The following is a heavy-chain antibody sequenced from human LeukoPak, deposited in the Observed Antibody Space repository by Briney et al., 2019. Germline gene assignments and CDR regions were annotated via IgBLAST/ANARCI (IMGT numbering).Heavy chain of an antibody. V-gene: IGHV1-8*03. Sequence: ASVKVSCKASGYTFTSYDINWVRQATGQGLEWMGWMNPNSGNTGYAQKFQGRVTITRNTSISTAYMELSSLRSEDTAVYYCARVGSGAIPAAIRGAQIHPYYYYYMDVWGKGTTVTVSS. CDR3: ARVGSGAIPAAIRGAQIHPYYYYYMDV. J-gene: IGHJ6*03. CDR2: MNPNSGNT. D-gene: IGHD2-2*01. CDR1: GYTFTSYD.